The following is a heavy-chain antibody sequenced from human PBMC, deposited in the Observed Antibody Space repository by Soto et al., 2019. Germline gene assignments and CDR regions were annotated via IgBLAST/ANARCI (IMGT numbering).Heavy chain of an antibody. CDR3: ARANYYDSSGYPLWYYYYGMDV. Sequence: QVQLQQWGAGLLKPSETLSLTCAVYGGSFSGYYWSWIRQPPGKGLEWIGEINHSGSTNYNPSLKSRVTISVDTSKNQFSLKLSSVTAADTAVYYCARANYYDSSGYPLWYYYYGMDVWGQGTTVTVSS. CDR2: INHSGST. J-gene: IGHJ6*02. V-gene: IGHV4-34*01. CDR1: GGSFSGYY. D-gene: IGHD3-22*01.